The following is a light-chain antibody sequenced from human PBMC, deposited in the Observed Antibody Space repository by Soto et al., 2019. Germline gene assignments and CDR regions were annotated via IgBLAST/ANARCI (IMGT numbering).Light chain of an antibody. J-gene: IGKJ1*01. V-gene: IGKV3-15*01. CDR3: QQYNNWLWT. Sequence: EIVMTQSPATLSVSPGERATLSCRASQSVNSNLVWYQQKPGQARRLLIYGASTRATGIPGRFSGSGYGTEFTLTISSLQSEDFAVYYCQQYNNWLWTFGQGTKVEIK. CDR2: GAS. CDR1: QSVNSN.